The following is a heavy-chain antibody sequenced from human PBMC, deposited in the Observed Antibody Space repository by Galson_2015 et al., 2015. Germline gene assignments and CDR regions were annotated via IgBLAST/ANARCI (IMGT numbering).Heavy chain of an antibody. J-gene: IGHJ4*02. CDR3: HGNYDSSGYPPVYFDY. Sequence: SLRLSCAASGFTFSSYGMHWVRQAPGKGLEWVAVISYDGSNKYYADSVKGRFTISRDNSKNTLYLQMNSLRAEDTAVYYCHGNYDSSGYPPVYFDYWGQGTLVTVSS. V-gene: IGHV3-30*03. D-gene: IGHD3-22*01. CDR2: ISYDGSNK. CDR1: GFTFSSYG.